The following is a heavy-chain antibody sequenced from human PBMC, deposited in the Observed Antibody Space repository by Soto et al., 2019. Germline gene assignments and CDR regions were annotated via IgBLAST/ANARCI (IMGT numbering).Heavy chain of an antibody. Sequence: ASVKVSCKASGYTFTSYAINWVRQATGQGHEWMGWMNPNSGNTGYAQKVQGRVTMTRNTSISTAYMELSSLRSEDTAVYYCARGLLGIVVVQDYWGQGTLVTVSS. V-gene: IGHV1-8*01. CDR1: GYTFTSYA. D-gene: IGHD2-2*03. CDR3: ARGLLGIVVVQDY. CDR2: MNPNSGNT. J-gene: IGHJ4*02.